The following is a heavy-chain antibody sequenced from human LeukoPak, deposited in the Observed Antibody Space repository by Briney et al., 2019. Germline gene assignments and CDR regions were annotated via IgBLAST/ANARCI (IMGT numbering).Heavy chain of an antibody. D-gene: IGHD3-22*01. CDR1: GGSISSYY. CDR3: ARGADSSGYYSIFYFDY. CDR2: IYYSGST. Sequence: SETLSLTCTVSGGSISSYYWSWIRQPPGKGLEWIGYIYYSGSTNYNPSLKSRVTISVDTPKNQFSLKLSSVTAADTAVYYCARGADSSGYYSIFYFDYWGQGTLVTVSS. V-gene: IGHV4-59*01. J-gene: IGHJ4*02.